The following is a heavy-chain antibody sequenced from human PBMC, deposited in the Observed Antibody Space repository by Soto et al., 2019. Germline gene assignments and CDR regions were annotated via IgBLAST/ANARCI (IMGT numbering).Heavy chain of an antibody. CDR1: GFSFSSYS. J-gene: IGHJ4*02. V-gene: IGHV3-21*01. CDR2: ITSSSSYI. D-gene: IGHD3-10*01. Sequence: EGQLVESGGGLVKPGGSLRLSCEVSGFSFSSYSLSWVRQAPGKGLEWVSSITSSSSYIHYADSVQGRFTIFRDNAKNSLYLTMNSLRAEDTAVYYCARDNNFYDSGRGVDYWGQGTLVTVSS. CDR3: ARDNNFYDSGRGVDY.